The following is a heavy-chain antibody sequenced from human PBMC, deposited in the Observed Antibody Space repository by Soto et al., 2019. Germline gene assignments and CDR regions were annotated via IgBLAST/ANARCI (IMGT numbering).Heavy chain of an antibody. CDR2: ISSRSTFI. D-gene: IGHD3-22*01. Sequence: GGSLRLPCAVSGFNFSHYAMHWVRQAPGKGLDCVSAISSRSTFITYADSVKGRFTISRDNDKGLVYLQMNSLRAEETAVYYCARDPPLSMIVVVGVDDFWGQGTLVTVSS. CDR1: GFNFSHYA. CDR3: ARDPPLSMIVVVGVDDF. V-gene: IGHV3-21*06. J-gene: IGHJ1*01.